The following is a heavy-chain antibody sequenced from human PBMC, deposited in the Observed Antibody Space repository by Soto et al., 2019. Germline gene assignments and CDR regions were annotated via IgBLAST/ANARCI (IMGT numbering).Heavy chain of an antibody. CDR3: ARQGSVWFGELSLSGLWFDP. J-gene: IGHJ5*02. CDR2: ISAYNGNT. D-gene: IGHD3-10*01. CDR1: GYTFTSYG. Sequence: ASVKVSCKASGYTFTSYGISWVRQAPGQGLEWMGWISAYNGNTNYAQKLQGRVTMTTDTSTSTAYMELSSLKASDTAMYYCARQGSVWFGELSLSGLWFDPWGQGTLVTVSS. V-gene: IGHV1-18*01.